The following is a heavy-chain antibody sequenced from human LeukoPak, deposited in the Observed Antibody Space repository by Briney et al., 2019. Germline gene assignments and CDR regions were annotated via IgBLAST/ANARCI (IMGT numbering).Heavy chain of an antibody. V-gene: IGHV4-34*01. CDR3: ARGGVTLTY. D-gene: IGHD2-21*02. J-gene: IGHJ4*02. CDR2: INHSGST. Sequence: SETLSLTCAVYGGSFSGYYWSWIRQPPGKGLEWIGEINHSGSTNYNPSLKSRVTISVDTSKNQFSLKLSPVTAADTAVYYCARGGVTLTYWGQGTLVTVSS. CDR1: GGSFSGYY.